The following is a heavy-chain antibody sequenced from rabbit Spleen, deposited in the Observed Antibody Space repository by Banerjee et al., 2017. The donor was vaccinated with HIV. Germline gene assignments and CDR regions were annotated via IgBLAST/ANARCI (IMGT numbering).Heavy chain of an antibody. CDR3: ARDTGSSFSSYGMDL. D-gene: IGHD8-1*01. J-gene: IGHJ6*01. CDR1: GFSFSSRYY. V-gene: IGHV1S45*01. Sequence: QEQLEESGGGLVKPEGSLTLTCTASGFSFSSRYYMCWVRQAPGKGLEWIACIYAGSSGYTYYASWAKGRFTISKTSSTTVTLQMTSLTVADTATYFCARDTGSSFSSYGMDLWGPGTLVTVS. CDR2: IYAGSSGYT.